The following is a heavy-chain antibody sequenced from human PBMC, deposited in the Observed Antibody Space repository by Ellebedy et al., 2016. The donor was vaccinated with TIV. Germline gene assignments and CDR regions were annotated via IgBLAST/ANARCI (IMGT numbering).Heavy chain of an antibody. V-gene: IGHV1-24*01. CDR3: ARSDIVATILDY. D-gene: IGHD5-12*01. CDR2: FDPEDGET. J-gene: IGHJ4*02. Sequence: ASVKVSXXVSGYTLTELSMHWVRQAPGKGLEWMGGFDPEDGETIYAQKFQGRVTMTEDTSTDTAYMELSSLRSEDTAVYYCARSDIVATILDYWGQGTLVTVSS. CDR1: GYTLTELS.